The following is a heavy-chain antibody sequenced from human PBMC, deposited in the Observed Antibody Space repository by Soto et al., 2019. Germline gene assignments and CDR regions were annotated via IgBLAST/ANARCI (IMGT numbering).Heavy chain of an antibody. D-gene: IGHD3-10*01. CDR3: AKASSDYYGSGSSCLYRYDR. J-gene: IGHJ5*02. Sequence: PEVSLRRPCAASGVTFCSYGLHWFRHAPRKALEWVRGMSCEGSTKNYADGGEGRFTSPGGNSKNTLYLQMNSLRAEDTAVHYCAKASSDYYGSGSSCLYRYDRWCQGTLVTVAS. V-gene: IGHV3-30*18. CDR1: GVTFCSYG. CDR2: MSCEGSTK.